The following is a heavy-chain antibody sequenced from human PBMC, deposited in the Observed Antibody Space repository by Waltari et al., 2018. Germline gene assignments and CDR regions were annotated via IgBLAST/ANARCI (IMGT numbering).Heavy chain of an antibody. CDR2: ICSGGST. J-gene: IGHJ4*02. Sequence: EVQLVESGGGLIQPGGSLRLSCAASGFPVRSNYMSWVRQAPGKGLEWVSVICSGGSTYYADSVKGRFTISRDNSKNTLYLQMNSLRAEDTAVYYCARERWELPPTYWGQGTLVTVSS. D-gene: IGHD1-26*01. CDR3: ARERWELPPTY. CDR1: GFPVRSNY. V-gene: IGHV3-53*01.